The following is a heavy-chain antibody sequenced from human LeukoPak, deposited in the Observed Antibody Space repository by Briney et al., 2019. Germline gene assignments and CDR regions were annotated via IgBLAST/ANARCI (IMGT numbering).Heavy chain of an antibody. CDR3: ARTDTAMVLDY. J-gene: IGHJ4*02. Sequence: TSKTLSLTCTVSGGSISSSSYYWGWIRQPPGKGLEWIGSIYHSGSTYYNPSLKSRVTISVDTSKNQFSLKLSSVTAADTAVYYCARTDTAMVLDYWGQGTLVTVSS. D-gene: IGHD5-18*01. CDR2: IYHSGST. V-gene: IGHV4-39*07. CDR1: GGSISSSSYY.